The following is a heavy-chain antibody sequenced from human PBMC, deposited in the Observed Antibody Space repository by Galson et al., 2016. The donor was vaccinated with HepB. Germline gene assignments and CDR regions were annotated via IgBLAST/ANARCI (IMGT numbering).Heavy chain of an antibody. V-gene: IGHV4-31*03. J-gene: IGHJ4*02. D-gene: IGHD4-23*01. Sequence: TLSLTCSVSGGSVNRGSYYWSWVRQSPGKGLEWIGNIDHSGSTSYNPSLWSRVSITRDTSENNIALRLTSLTAADMAMYYCARGETTVAGFPLDYWGQGTPVTVSS. CDR2: IDHSGST. CDR3: ARGETTVAGFPLDY. CDR1: GGSVNRGSYY.